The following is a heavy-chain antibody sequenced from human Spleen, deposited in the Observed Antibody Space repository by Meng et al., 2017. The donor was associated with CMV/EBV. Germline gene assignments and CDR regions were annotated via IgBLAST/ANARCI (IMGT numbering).Heavy chain of an antibody. D-gene: IGHD4-17*01. CDR3: AREEYGDHAQDY. Sequence: SETLSLTCAVYGGSFSGYYWSWIRQPPGKGLEWIGEINHSGSTNYNPSLKSRVTISVDTSKNQFSLKLSSVTAADTAVYYCAREEYGDHAQDYWGQGTLVTVSS. V-gene: IGHV4-34*01. J-gene: IGHJ4*02. CDR2: INHSGST. CDR1: GGSFSGYY.